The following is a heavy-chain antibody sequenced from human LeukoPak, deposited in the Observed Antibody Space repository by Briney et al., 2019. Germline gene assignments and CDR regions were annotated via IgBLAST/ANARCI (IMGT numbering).Heavy chain of an antibody. CDR2: IYTSGST. V-gene: IGHV4-61*02. CDR3: ARLPLPVDSFDY. CDR1: GGSISSGSYY. D-gene: IGHD3-22*01. Sequence: SETLSLTCTVSGGSISSGSYYWSWIRQPAGKGLEWIGRIYTSGSTNYNPSLKSRVTISVDTSKNQFSLKLSSVTAADTAVYYCARLPLPVDSFDYWGQGTLVTVSS. J-gene: IGHJ4*02.